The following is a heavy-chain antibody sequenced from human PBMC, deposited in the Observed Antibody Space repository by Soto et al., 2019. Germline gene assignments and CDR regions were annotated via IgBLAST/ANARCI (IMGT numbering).Heavy chain of an antibody. V-gene: IGHV1-46*01. CDR1: GYTFTSYY. Sequence: VKVSCKASGYTFTSYYMHWVRQAPGQGLEWMGIINPSGGSTNYAQKLQGRVTMTRDTSTRTVYMEVSGLRSEDTAVYYCARDRSPRPVHYGMDVWGQGTTVTVSS. D-gene: IGHD6-19*01. J-gene: IGHJ6*02. CDR2: INPSGGST. CDR3: ARDRSPRPVHYGMDV.